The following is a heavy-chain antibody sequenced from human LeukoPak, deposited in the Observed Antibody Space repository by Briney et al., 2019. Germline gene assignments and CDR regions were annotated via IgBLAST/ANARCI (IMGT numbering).Heavy chain of an antibody. J-gene: IGHJ1*01. CDR2: IIPIFGTA. D-gene: IGHD6-13*01. Sequence: ASVKVSCKASGYTFTGYYMHWVRQAPGQGLEWMGGIIPIFGTANYAQKFQGRVTITTDESTSTAYMELSSLRSEDTAVYYCARPGSGYSTLDGNFQHWGQGTLVTVSS. CDR3: ARPGSGYSTLDGNFQH. V-gene: IGHV1-69*05. CDR1: GYTFTGYY.